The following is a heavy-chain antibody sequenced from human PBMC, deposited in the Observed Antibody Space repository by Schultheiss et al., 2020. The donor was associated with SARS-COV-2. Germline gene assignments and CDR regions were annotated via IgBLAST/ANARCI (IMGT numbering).Heavy chain of an antibody. CDR1: GYTFTSYG. J-gene: IGHJ6*02. Sequence: SVKVSCKASGYTFTSYGISWVRQAPGQGLEWMGGIIPIFGTANYAQKFQGRVTITADESTSTAYMELSSLRSEDTAVYYCARRRYYYDSSGYYYYYYYGMDVWGQGTTVTVSS. V-gene: IGHV1-69*13. CDR3: ARRRYYYDSSGYYYYYYYGMDV. D-gene: IGHD3-22*01. CDR2: IIPIFGTA.